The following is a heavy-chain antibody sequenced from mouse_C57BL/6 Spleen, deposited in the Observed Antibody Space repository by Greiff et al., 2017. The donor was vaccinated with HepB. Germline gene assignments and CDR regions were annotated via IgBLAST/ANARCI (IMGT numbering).Heavy chain of an antibody. J-gene: IGHJ4*01. CDR3: ARHEHYGSSYHAMDY. CDR1: GFTFSSYT. Sequence: KLVESGGGFVKPGGSLKLSCAASGFTFSSYTMSWVRQTPEKRLEWVATISGGGGITYYPDSVKGRFTISRDNAKNTLYLQMSSLRSEDTALYYCARHEHYGSSYHAMDYWGQGTSVTVSS. D-gene: IGHD1-1*01. V-gene: IGHV5-9*01. CDR2: ISGGGGIT.